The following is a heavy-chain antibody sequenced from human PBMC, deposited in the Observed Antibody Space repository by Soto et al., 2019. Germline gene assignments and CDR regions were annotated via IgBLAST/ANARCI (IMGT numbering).Heavy chain of an antibody. CDR2: ISAYNGNT. J-gene: IGHJ4*02. CDR1: GYTFTSYG. CDR3: AREVYYYDSSGYYY. D-gene: IGHD3-22*01. V-gene: IGHV1-18*01. Sequence: ASVKVSCKASGYTFTSYGISWVRQAPGQGLEWMGWISAYNGNTNYAQKLQGRVTMTTDTSTSTAYMELRSLRSDDTAVYYCAREVYYYDSSGYYYWGQGTLVTVPQ.